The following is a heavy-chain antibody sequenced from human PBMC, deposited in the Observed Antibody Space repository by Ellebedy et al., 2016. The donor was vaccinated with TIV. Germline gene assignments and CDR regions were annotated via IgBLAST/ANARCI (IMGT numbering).Heavy chain of an antibody. J-gene: IGHJ4*02. CDR2: TYYRSKWYN. V-gene: IGHV6-1*01. CDR3: ARGYAKGFDY. D-gene: IGHD3-16*01. Sequence: SQTLSLTCXISGDSASGNSAAWNWIRQSPSRGLEWLGRTYYRSKWYNDYVVSVKSRIIINADTSKNQFSLQLNSVTPEDTAVYYCARGYAKGFDYWGQGTLVTVSS. CDR1: GDSASGNSAA.